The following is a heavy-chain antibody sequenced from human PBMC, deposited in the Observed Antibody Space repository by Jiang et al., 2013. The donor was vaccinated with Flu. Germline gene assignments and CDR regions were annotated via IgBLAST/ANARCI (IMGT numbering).Heavy chain of an antibody. CDR2: IDPSDSYT. CDR1: GYTFTSYW. V-gene: IGHV5-10-1*01. J-gene: IGHJ3*02. CDR3: ARRFDYAGNGDGFDI. D-gene: IGHD4-17*01. Sequence: GAEVKKPGESLRTSCKGSGYTFTSYWITWVCQMPGKDLEWMGNIDPSDSYTKNSPSFQGHVTISTDNSINTAYLHWSSLKASDTAIYYCARRFDYAGNGDGFDIWGQGTNGHRLL.